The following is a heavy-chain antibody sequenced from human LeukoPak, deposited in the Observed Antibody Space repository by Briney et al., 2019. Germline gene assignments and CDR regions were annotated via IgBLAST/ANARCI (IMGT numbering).Heavy chain of an antibody. Sequence: GRSLRLSCAASGFTFSSYGMHWVRQAPGKGLEWVAVISYDGSNKYYADSVKGRFTISRDNSKNTLYPQMNSLRAEDTAVYYCAREGCSSGVIYYYYYMDVWGKGTTVTVSS. CDR3: AREGCSSGVIYYYYYMDV. CDR2: ISYDGSNK. D-gene: IGHD2-8*01. V-gene: IGHV3-30*03. CDR1: GFTFSSYG. J-gene: IGHJ6*03.